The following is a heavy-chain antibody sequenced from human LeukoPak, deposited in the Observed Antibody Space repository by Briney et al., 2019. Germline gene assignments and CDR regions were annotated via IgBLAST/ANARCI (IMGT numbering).Heavy chain of an antibody. D-gene: IGHD4-23*01. J-gene: IGHJ4*02. V-gene: IGHV3-74*01. CDR1: GFTFSRYW. CDR2: IASDGSNK. Sequence: HPGGSLRLSCAASGFTFSRYWKNWVRQAPGKGVVCVSRIASDGSNKTSADSVKGRFSISTDNDKNTLYLQMNSLRVEDTDVYYCARGRPHGNDYWGQGTLVTVSS. CDR3: ARGRPHGNDY.